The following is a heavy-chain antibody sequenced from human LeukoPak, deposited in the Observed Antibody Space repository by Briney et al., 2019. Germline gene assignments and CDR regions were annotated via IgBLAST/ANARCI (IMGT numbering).Heavy chain of an antibody. Sequence: GGSLRLSCTASGFTLSSYAMSWVRQAPGEGLKWVSTISGSADNTYYAEAVKGRFTISRDNSKNIMYLQMNSLRAEDTAVYYCAKQGFGCWGQGTLVTVSS. CDR1: GFTLSSYA. CDR3: AKQGFGC. V-gene: IGHV3-23*01. CDR2: ISGSADNT. J-gene: IGHJ4*02.